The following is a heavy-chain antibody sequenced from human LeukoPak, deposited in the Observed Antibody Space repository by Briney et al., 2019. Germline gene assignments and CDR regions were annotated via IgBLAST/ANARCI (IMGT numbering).Heavy chain of an antibody. CDR2: IYPGDSDT. D-gene: IGHD3-22*01. J-gene: IGHJ6*03. V-gene: IGHV5-51*01. Sequence: GESLKISCKGSGYSFTNYWIGWVRQMPGKGLEWMGIIYPGDSDTTYSPSFQGQVTISADKSISTAYLQWSSLKASDTAMYYCARHFSHYYDSSGYYYGYFMDVWGKGTTVTISS. CDR3: ARHFSHYYDSSGYYYGYFMDV. CDR1: GYSFTNYW.